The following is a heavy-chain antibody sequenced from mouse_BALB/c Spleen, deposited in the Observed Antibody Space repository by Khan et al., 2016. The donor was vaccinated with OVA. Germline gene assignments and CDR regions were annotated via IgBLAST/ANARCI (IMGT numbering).Heavy chain of an antibody. D-gene: IGHD2-10*01. Sequence: QVQLKQSGAELMKPGASVKISCKATGYAFRSYWIEWVKQRPGHGLEWVGEILPGTGNTNYNEKFEGKATFTADTSSNTAYLQLSSLTSEDSAVYYCTRPYYADFWGRGTTLTVSS. V-gene: IGHV1-9*01. CDR3: TRPYYADF. CDR1: GYAFRSYW. CDR2: ILPGTGNT. J-gene: IGHJ2*01.